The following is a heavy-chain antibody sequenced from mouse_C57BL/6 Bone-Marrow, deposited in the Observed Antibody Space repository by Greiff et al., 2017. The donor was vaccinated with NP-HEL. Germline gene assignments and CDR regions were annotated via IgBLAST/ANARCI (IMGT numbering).Heavy chain of an antibody. D-gene: IGHD2-3*01. CDR3: DGYYEAY. J-gene: IGHJ3*01. Sequence: QVQLQQPGAELVMPGASVKLSCTASGYTFTSYWMHWVQQRPGQGLEWIGEIDPSDSYTNYNQKFKGKSTLTVDKSSSTAYMQLSSLTSEDSAVYYCDGYYEAYWGQVTLVTVSA. CDR2: IDPSDSYT. CDR1: GYTFTSYW. V-gene: IGHV1-69*01.